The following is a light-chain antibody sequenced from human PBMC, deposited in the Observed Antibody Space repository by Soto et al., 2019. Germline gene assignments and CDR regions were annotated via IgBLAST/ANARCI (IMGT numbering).Light chain of an antibody. CDR3: LQTDFYPFT. V-gene: IGKV1-6*01. CDR2: AAS. CDR1: QGIRND. J-gene: IGKJ3*01. Sequence: AIQMTQSPSSLSASVGDRVTITCRASQGIRNDLDWFQQKPGKAPKLLIYAASNLQSGVPARFSGSGSGTDFTLTISSLQPEDFATYDCLQTDFYPFTFGPGTKVDIK.